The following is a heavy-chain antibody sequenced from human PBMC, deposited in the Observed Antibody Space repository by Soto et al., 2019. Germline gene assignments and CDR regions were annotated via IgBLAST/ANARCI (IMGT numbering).Heavy chain of an antibody. CDR2: ISSSSSYI. CDR1: GFTFSSYS. Sequence: PGGSLRLSCAASGFTFSSYSMNWVRQAPGKGLEWVSSISSSSSYIYYANSVKGRFTISRDHSQSSVFLQMSSLRDEDTAVYYCAKDRQPDGIWTFDLWGQGTLVTVSS. D-gene: IGHD3-9*01. V-gene: IGHV3-21*04. CDR3: AKDRQPDGIWTFDL. J-gene: IGHJ4*02.